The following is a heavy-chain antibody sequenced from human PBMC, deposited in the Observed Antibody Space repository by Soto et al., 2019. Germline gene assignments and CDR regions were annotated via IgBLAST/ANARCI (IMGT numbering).Heavy chain of an antibody. Sequence: EVQLLESGGGLVQPGGSLRLSCAASGFTFSSYAMSWVRQAPGKGLEWVSAISGSGGSTYYADSVKGRFTISRDNSKNTLYLQMNSLRAEDMAVYYCAKDRDIVVVVANSDYWGQGTLVTVSS. J-gene: IGHJ4*02. CDR1: GFTFSSYA. CDR3: AKDRDIVVVVANSDY. V-gene: IGHV3-23*01. CDR2: ISGSGGST. D-gene: IGHD2-15*01.